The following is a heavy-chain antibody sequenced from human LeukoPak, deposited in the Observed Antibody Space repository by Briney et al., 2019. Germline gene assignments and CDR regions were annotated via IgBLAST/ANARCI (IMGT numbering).Heavy chain of an antibody. CDR3: ARGREGYSSGWFDAFDI. V-gene: IGHV1-18*01. J-gene: IGHJ3*02. Sequence: GASVKVSCKASGYTFTSYGISWVRQAPGQGLEWMGWISAYNGNTNYAQKLQGRVTMTTDTSTSTAYMELRSLRSDDTAVYYCARGREGYSSGWFDAFDIWGQGTMVSVSS. D-gene: IGHD6-19*01. CDR2: ISAYNGNT. CDR1: GYTFTSYG.